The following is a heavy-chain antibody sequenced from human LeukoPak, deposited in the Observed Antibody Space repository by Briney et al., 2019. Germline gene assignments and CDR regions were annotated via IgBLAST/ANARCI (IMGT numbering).Heavy chain of an antibody. CDR3: ARGLDTAIVNAFDY. V-gene: IGHV1-69*13. D-gene: IGHD5-18*01. CDR2: IIPIFGSA. Sequence: ASVKVSCKASGGTLSSYAIHWVRQAPGQGLEWMGGIIPIFGSADYAQKFQGRVTITADESTSTAYMDLSSLRSEDTAVYYCARGLDTAIVNAFDYWGQGTMVTVSS. CDR1: GGTLSSYA. J-gene: IGHJ4*02.